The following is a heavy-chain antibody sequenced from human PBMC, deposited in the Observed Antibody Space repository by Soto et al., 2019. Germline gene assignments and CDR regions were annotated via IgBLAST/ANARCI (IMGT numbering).Heavy chain of an antibody. V-gene: IGHV1-18*01. CDR2: ISAYNGNT. CDR1: GYTFTSYG. CDR3: ARSLVRVELTIAAAGTCWFDP. J-gene: IGHJ5*02. Sequence: QVQLVQSGAEVKKPGASVKVSCKASGYTFTSYGISWVRQAPGQGLEWMGWISAYNGNTNYAQKLQGRVTMTTDTSTSTAYMELRSLRSDDTAVYYCARSLVRVELTIAAAGTCWFDPWGQGTLVTVSS. D-gene: IGHD6-13*01.